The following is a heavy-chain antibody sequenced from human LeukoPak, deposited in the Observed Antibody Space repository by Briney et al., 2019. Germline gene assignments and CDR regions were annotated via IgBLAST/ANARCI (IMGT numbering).Heavy chain of an antibody. CDR2: ISDSTSSK. J-gene: IGHJ4*02. CDR1: RFTFSSYG. V-gene: IGHV3-48*02. CDR3: ARDPYYYDSSGYYSTDY. Sequence: GGSLRLSCAASRFTFSSYGMNWVRQAPGKGLEWVSYISDSTSSKYYADSVKGRFTISRDNAKNSLYLQMNSLRDEDTAVYYCARDPYYYDSSGYYSTDYWGQGTLVTVSS. D-gene: IGHD3-22*01.